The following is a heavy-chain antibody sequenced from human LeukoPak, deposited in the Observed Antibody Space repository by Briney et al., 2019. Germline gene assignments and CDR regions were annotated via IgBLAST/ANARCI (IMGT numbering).Heavy chain of an antibody. CDR2: INPGDSKT. CDR1: GYGFTNYW. J-gene: IGHJ4*02. D-gene: IGHD5-24*01. CDR3: ARYLGRDGYNVDY. V-gene: IGHV5-51*01. Sequence: GESLKISCKVSGYGFTNYWIGWVRQLPGKGLEWMGIINPGDSKTRYSPSFQAQVTISADKSITTAYLQWSSLKASDIAIYYCARYLGRDGYNVDYWGQGTLVTVSS.